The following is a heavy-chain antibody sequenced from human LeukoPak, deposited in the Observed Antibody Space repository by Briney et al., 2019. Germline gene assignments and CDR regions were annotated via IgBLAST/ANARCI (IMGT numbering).Heavy chain of an antibody. V-gene: IGHV3-74*01. CDR3: AKSDWFDP. J-gene: IGHJ5*01. CDR1: GFTFRNYW. CDR2: IKNDGSSP. Sequence: GGSLRLSCATSGFTFRNYWMSWLRQAPRKGLEWVSRIKNDGSSPSYADSVKGRFTISRDNARSTLYLQMNSLRVDDTAVYYCAKSDWFDPWGRGILVTVSS.